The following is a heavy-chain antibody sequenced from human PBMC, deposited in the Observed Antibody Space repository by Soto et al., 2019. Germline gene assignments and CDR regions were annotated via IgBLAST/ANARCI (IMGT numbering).Heavy chain of an antibody. J-gene: IGHJ5*02. V-gene: IGHV4-39*02. Sequence: PSETLSLTCTVSGGSISSSSYYWGWIRQPPGKGLEWIGSIYYSGSTYYNPSLKSRVTISVDTSKNQFSLKLSSVTAADTAVYYCARERPDGSRLDPWCQGTLVT. CDR1: GGSISSSSYY. CDR2: IYYSGST. CDR3: ARERPDGSRLDP. D-gene: IGHD6-13*01.